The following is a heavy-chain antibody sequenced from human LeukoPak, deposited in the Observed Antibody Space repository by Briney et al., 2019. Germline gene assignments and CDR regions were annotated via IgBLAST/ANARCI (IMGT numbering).Heavy chain of an antibody. CDR3: AKGGHYYGSGSYVPYPPHLDFDY. D-gene: IGHD3-10*01. V-gene: IGHV3-30*18. J-gene: IGHJ4*02. Sequence: SCKASGYTFTSYGISWVRQAPGQGLEWVAVISYDGSNKYYADSVKGRFTISRDNSKNTLYLQMNSLRAEDTAVYYCAKGGHYYGSGSYVPYPPHLDFDYWGQGTLVTVSS. CDR1: GYTFTSYG. CDR2: ISYDGSNK.